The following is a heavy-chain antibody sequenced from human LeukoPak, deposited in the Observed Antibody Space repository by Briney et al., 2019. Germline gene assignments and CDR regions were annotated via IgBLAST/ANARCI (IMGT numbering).Heavy chain of an antibody. CDR2: IIPIFGTA. CDR1: GGTFSSYA. D-gene: IGHD3-22*01. CDR3: ARDGQYYYDGSGYTHFDY. V-gene: IGHV1-69*05. Sequence: ASVKVSCKASGGTFSSYAISWVRQAPGQGLEWMGGIIPIFGTANYAQKFQGRVTITTDESTSTAYMELSSLRSEDTAVYYFARDGQYYYDGSGYTHFDYWGQGTLVTVSS. J-gene: IGHJ4*02.